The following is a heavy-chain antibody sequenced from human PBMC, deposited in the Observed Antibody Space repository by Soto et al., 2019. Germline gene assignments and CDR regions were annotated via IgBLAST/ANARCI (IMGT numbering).Heavy chain of an antibody. V-gene: IGHV3-30*18. Sequence: GGSLRLSFAASGFTFSSYGMHWVRQAPGKGLEWVAVISYDGSNKYYADSVKGRFTISRDNSKNTLYLQMNSLRAEDTAVYYWAKDHDGSGKGMDGWGKGTTVTVSS. CDR2: ISYDGSNK. CDR3: AKDHDGSGKGMDG. CDR1: GFTFSSYG. J-gene: IGHJ6*04. D-gene: IGHD3-10*01.